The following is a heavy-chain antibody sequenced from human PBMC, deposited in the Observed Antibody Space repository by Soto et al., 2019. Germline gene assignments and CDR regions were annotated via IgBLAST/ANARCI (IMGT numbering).Heavy chain of an antibody. V-gene: IGHV1-69*12. CDR1: GGTFSSYA. D-gene: IGHD3-10*01. J-gene: IGHJ6*02. CDR3: ASNRFGETYYYGMDV. CDR2: IIPIFGTA. Sequence: QVQLVQSWAEVTKPGSSVKVSCKASGGTFSSYAINWVRQAPGQGLEWMGGIIPIFGTADYAQKFQGRVTITADESTSTAYMELSSLRSEDTAVYYCASNRFGETYYYGMDVWGQGTTVTVSS.